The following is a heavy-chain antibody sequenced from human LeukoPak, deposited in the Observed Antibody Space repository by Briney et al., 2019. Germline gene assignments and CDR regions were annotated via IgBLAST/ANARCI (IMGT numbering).Heavy chain of an antibody. Sequence: ASVKVSCKASGYTFTSYYMHWVRQAPGQGLEWMGIINPSGGSTSYAQKFQGRVTMTTDTSTSTAYMELRSLRSDDTAVYYCARSGSLGATHDYWGQGTLVTVSS. CDR2: INPSGGST. CDR3: ARSGSLGATHDY. V-gene: IGHV1-46*01. D-gene: IGHD1-26*01. CDR1: GYTFTSYY. J-gene: IGHJ4*02.